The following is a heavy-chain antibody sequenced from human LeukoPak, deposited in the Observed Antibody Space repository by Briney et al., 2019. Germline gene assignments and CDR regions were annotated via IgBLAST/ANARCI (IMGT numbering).Heavy chain of an antibody. CDR3: TRDRSPYTTSAYYLDY. D-gene: IGHD3-22*01. V-gene: IGHV1-2*02. CDR1: GYTFTGYY. CDR2: INPNSGGT. J-gene: IGHJ4*02. Sequence: ASVKVSCKASGYTFTGYYMHWVRQAPGQGLEWMGWINPNSGGTNYAQKFQGRVTMTRDTSISTAYMELSRLRSDDTAVYYCTRDRSPYTTSAYYLDYWGQGTLVAVSS.